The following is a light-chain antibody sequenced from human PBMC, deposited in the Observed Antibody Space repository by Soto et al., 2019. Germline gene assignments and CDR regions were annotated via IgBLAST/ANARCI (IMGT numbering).Light chain of an antibody. V-gene: IGKV1-8*01. CDR2: AAS. CDR1: QGISSY. CDR3: QQYYSYPFT. Sequence: AIRXTQSPSSXSASTGDRVTITCRASQGISSYLAWYQQKPGKAPKLLIYAASTLQSGVPSRFSGSGSGTDFTLTISCLQSEDFATYYCQQYYSYPFTFGPGTKVDIK. J-gene: IGKJ3*01.